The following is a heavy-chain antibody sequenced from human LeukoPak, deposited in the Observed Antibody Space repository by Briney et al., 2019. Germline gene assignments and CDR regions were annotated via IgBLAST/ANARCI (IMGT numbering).Heavy chain of an antibody. V-gene: IGHV3-43*01. CDR3: ARGPTHENPF. Sequence: PGGSLRLSCAASGFTFDDYPMHWVRQAPGRGLEWVSLISWDGGSANYADSVKGRFTISRDNAKNSLYLQMNSLRAEDTAVYCCARGPTHENPFWGQGTLVTVSS. CDR1: GFTFDDYP. CDR2: ISWDGGSA. J-gene: IGHJ4*02.